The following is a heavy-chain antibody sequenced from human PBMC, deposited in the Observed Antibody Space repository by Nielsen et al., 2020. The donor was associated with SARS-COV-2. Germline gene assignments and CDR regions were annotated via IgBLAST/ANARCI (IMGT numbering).Heavy chain of an antibody. D-gene: IGHD6-13*01. CDR3: ARALGSSSWDYYFDY. J-gene: IGHJ4*02. V-gene: IGHV4-34*01. CDR2: INHSGGT. Sequence: SETLSLTCAVSGGSFSGYYWSWIRQPPGKGLEWIGEINHSGGTNYNPSLKSRVIISVDTSKNQFSLKLSSVTAADTAVYYCARALGSSSWDYYFDYWGQGTLVTVSS. CDR1: GGSFSGYY.